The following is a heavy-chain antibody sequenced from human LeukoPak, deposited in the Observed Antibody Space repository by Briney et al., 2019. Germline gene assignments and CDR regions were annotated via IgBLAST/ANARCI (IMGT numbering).Heavy chain of an antibody. J-gene: IGHJ4*02. CDR2: IYYSGSN. CDR3: AGETNDSGYDSSSSSYFDY. V-gene: IGHV4-59*01. Sequence: SETLPLTCIVSVGSISSYSWSSVWQTPRERLGRVGYIYYSGSNNHNPSLKIRVTMSVVTSKNQFSLNLRSVTAADPAVYYCAGETNDSGYDSSSSSYFDYWGQGTLVTVSS. D-gene: IGHD5-12*01. CDR1: VGSISSYS.